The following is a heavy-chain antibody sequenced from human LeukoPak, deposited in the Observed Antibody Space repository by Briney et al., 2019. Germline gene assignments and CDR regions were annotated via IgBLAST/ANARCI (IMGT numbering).Heavy chain of an antibody. D-gene: IGHD6-13*01. CDR3: ARDIIAAAGISWFDP. CDR2: INHSGST. J-gene: IGHJ5*02. CDR1: GGSFSGYY. Sequence: SETLSLTCAVYGGSFSGYYWSWIRQPPGKGLEWIGEINHSGSTNYNPSLKSRVTISVDTSKNQFSLKLSSVTAADTAVYYCARDIIAAAGISWFDPWGQGTLVTVSS. V-gene: IGHV4-34*01.